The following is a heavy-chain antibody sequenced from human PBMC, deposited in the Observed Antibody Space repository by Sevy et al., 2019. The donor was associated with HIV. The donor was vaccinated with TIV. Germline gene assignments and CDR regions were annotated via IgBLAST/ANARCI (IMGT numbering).Heavy chain of an antibody. J-gene: IGHJ4*02. D-gene: IGHD3-16*01. Sequence: GGSLRLSCAASGLIFTTTGMSWVHQAPGKGLEWVAGITSVGATYYADSVRGRFTVSRDNSKNTLYLQLNSLRADDTAVFYCAGGDTTMITDLDYWGQGTLVTVSS. V-gene: IGHV3-23*01. CDR1: GLIFTTTG. CDR2: ITSVGAT. CDR3: AGGDTTMITDLDY.